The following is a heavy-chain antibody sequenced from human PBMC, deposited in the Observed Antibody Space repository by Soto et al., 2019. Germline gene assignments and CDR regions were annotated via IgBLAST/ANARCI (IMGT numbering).Heavy chain of an antibody. Sequence: SETLSLTCSVSGDSISNNKWWSWVRQPPGKGLEWIGEMHHSGSTLYNPSLKSRVTISVDKSKNQFSLKLTSVTAADTAVYYCARDQLEGDWFDPWGQGTLVTVSS. D-gene: IGHD1-1*01. V-gene: IGHV4-4*02. CDR1: GDSISNNKW. CDR2: MHHSGST. J-gene: IGHJ5*02. CDR3: ARDQLEGDWFDP.